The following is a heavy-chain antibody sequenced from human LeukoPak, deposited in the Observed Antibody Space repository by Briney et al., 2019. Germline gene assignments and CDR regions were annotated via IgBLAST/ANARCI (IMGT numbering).Heavy chain of an antibody. CDR1: GGSISSSRYY. V-gene: IGHV4-39*01. Sequence: PSETLSLTCTVSGGSISSSRYYRAWIRQPPGKGLEWIGSIYYSGSASCTPPPKRRVTLSVDTPKNQFSLKLRSVTAPDTPVCYCGCFRRYMVDTWGQGTLVTVSS. CDR3: GCFRRYMVDT. CDR2: IYYSGSA. D-gene: IGHD5-18*01. J-gene: IGHJ5*02.